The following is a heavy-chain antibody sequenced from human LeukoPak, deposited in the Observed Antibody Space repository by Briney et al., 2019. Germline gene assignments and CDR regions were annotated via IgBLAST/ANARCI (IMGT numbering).Heavy chain of an antibody. V-gene: IGHV3-30*02. J-gene: IGHJ5*02. CDR3: AKDLKNVVVIATGFDP. CDR2: IRYDGSNK. Sequence: GGSLRLSCAASGFTFSSYGMHWVRQAPGKGLEWVAFIRYDGSNKYYADSVKGRFTISRDNSENTLYLQMNSLRAEDTAVYYCAKDLKNVVVIATGFDPWGQGTLVTVSS. CDR1: GFTFSSYG. D-gene: IGHD2-21*01.